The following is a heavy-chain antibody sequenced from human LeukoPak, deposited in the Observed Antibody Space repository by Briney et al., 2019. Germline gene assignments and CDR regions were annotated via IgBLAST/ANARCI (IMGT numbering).Heavy chain of an antibody. CDR3: AREDIVATQHYGMDV. V-gene: IGHV3-74*01. D-gene: IGHD5-12*01. CDR1: GFTFSSYW. J-gene: IGHJ6*02. CDR2: INSDGRST. Sequence: GGSLRLSCAASGFTFSSYWMHWVRQAPGKGLVWVSRINSDGRSTSYADSVKGRFTISRDNAKNTLYLQMNSLRAEDTAVCYCAREDIVATQHYGMDVWGQGTTVTVSS.